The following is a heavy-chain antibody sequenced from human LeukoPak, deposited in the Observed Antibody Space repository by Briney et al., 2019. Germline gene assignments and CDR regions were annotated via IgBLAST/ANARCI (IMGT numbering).Heavy chain of an antibody. CDR1: GFTFSSYW. D-gene: IGHD3-10*01. V-gene: IGHV3-7*01. Sequence: GGSLRLSCAASGFTFSSYWMSWVRQAPGKGLEWVANIKQDGSEKYYVDSVKGRFTISRDNAKNSLYLQMNSLRAEDTAVYYCARASMVRGVTLPDYWGQGTLVTVSS. CDR3: ARASMVRGVTLPDY. J-gene: IGHJ4*02. CDR2: IKQDGSEK.